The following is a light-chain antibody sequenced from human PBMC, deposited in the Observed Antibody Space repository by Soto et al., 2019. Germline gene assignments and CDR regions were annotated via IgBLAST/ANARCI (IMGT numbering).Light chain of an antibody. CDR3: SSYTKSSTLYV. Sequence: QSALTQPASVSASPGQSITISCTGSNSDVGDYNYVSWYQQHPGKAPKLIIFDVTNRPSGVSNRFSASKSANTASLTISGLQAEDEADYYCSSYTKSSTLYVFGGGTKVTVL. CDR2: DVT. CDR1: NSDVGDYNY. J-gene: IGLJ1*01. V-gene: IGLV2-14*03.